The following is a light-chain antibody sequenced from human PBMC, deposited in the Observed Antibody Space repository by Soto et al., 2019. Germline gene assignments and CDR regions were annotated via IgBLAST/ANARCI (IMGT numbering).Light chain of an antibody. V-gene: IGKV3-20*01. J-gene: IGKJ1*01. Sequence: EIVLTQSPGTLSLSPGEGATLSCRASQAIRSTSLVWFQKKSGQAPRLLMYGASTRASDFPDRFSGRGFETDFTLTISEVEPEDFAVYYCQHYSDSTWTFGQGTRVEI. CDR1: QAIRSTS. CDR2: GAS. CDR3: QHYSDSTWT.